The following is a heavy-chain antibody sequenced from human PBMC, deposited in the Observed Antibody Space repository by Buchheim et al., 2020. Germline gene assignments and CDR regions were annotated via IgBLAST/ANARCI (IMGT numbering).Heavy chain of an antibody. CDR2: MNPNSGNT. Sequence: QVQLVQSGAEVKKPGASVKVSCKASGYTFTSYDINWVRQATGQGLEWMGWMNPNSGNTGYAQKFQGRVTMTRNTSISPAYMELSSLRSEDTAVYYCARGDTMVRGVIRTYYYYGMDVWGQGTT. CDR3: ARGDTMVRGVIRTYYYYGMDV. V-gene: IGHV1-8*01. D-gene: IGHD3-10*01. J-gene: IGHJ6*02. CDR1: GYTFTSYD.